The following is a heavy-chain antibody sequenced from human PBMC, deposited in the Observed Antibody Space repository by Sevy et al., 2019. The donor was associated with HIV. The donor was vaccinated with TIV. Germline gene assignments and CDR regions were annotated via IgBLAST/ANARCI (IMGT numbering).Heavy chain of an antibody. CDR2: ISYDGSNK. CDR1: GFTFSSYA. V-gene: IGHV3-30-3*01. Sequence: GGSLRLSCAASGFTFSSYAMHWVRQAPGKGLEWVAVISYDGSNKYYADSVKGRFTISRDNSKNTLYLKMNSLRAEDTAVYYCARVLISNVLRYFDWLFPFDYWGQGTLVTVSS. J-gene: IGHJ4*02. CDR3: ARVLISNVLRYFDWLFPFDY. D-gene: IGHD3-9*01.